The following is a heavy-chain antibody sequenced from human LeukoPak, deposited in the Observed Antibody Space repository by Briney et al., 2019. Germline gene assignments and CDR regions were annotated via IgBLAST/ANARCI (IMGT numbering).Heavy chain of an antibody. CDR2: INPNSGGT. J-gene: IGHJ5*02. CDR3: ARDLGTNGVSLVRGNWFDP. CDR1: GYTFTGYY. D-gene: IGHD2-8*01. Sequence: ASVKVSCKASGYTFTGYYMHWVRQAPGQGLEWMGWINPNSGGTNYAQKFQGRVTMTRDTSISTAYMELSRLRSDDTAVYYCARDLGTNGVSLVRGNWFDPWGQGTLVTVTS. V-gene: IGHV1-2*02.